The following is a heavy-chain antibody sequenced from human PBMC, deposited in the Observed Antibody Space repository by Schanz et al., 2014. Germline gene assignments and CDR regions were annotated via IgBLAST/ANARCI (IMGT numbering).Heavy chain of an antibody. J-gene: IGHJ4*02. CDR1: GFTVSNSY. CDR3: AKVAPAATYLDS. D-gene: IGHD2-2*01. Sequence: EVQLLESGGGLVQPGGSLRLSCAASGFTVSNSYIHWVRQAPGKGLEWVSTIYSSGSTYYADSVRGRFTISRDNSMNTVYLQMNSLRSDDAAVYYCAKVAPAATYLDSWGLGTLVTVSS. CDR2: IYSSGST. V-gene: IGHV3-53*04.